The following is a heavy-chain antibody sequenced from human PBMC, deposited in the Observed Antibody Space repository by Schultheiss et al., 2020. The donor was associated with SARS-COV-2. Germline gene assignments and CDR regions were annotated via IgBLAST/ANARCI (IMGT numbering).Heavy chain of an antibody. CDR3: AREGSRSYHGLDY. V-gene: IGHV4-59*12. CDR2: IYYSGST. J-gene: IGHJ4*02. Sequence: SQTLSLTCTVSGASISTYYWSWIRQPPGKGLEWIGYIYYSGSTNYNPSLKSRLTISVDTSKNQFSLKLTSLTAADTAIYYCAREGSRSYHGLDYWGQGTLVTVSS. CDR1: GASISTYY. D-gene: IGHD1-14*01.